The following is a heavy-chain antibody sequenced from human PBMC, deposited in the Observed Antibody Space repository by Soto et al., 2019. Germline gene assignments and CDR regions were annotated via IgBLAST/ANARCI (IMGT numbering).Heavy chain of an antibody. V-gene: IGHV1-18*01. CDR1: GYTFTSYG. CDR2: ISAYNGNT. J-gene: IGHJ6*02. Sequence: QVQLVQSGAEVKKPGASVKVSCKASGYTFTSYGISWVRQAPGQGLEWMGWISAYNGNTNYAQKLQGRVTMTTDTSTSTAYMELRSLRSDDTAVYYCARDLSHRGSGSYINYYYYYGMDVWGQGTTVTVSS. D-gene: IGHD3-10*01. CDR3: ARDLSHRGSGSYINYYYYYGMDV.